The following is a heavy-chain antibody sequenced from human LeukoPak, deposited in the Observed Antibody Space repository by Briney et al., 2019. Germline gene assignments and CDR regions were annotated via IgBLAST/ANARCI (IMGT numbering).Heavy chain of an antibody. D-gene: IGHD6-6*01. CDR3: ARDRIAARPEGGYYGMDV. CDR2: IIPIFGTA. CDR1: GGTFSSYA. J-gene: IGHJ6*02. V-gene: IGHV1-69*13. Sequence: SVNVSCKASGGTFSSYAISWVRQAPGQGLEWMGGIIPIFGTANYALKFQGRVTITADESTSTAYMELSSVRSEDTAVYYCARDRIAARPEGGYYGMDVWGQGTTVTVSS.